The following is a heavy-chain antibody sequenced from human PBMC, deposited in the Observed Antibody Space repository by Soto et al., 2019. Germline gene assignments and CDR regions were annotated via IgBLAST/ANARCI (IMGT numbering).Heavy chain of an antibody. D-gene: IGHD3-22*01. CDR2: IIPIFGTA. CDR3: ACSFKYYYDRSGYPYTNWFDP. V-gene: IGHV1-69*13. Sequence: ASVKVSCKASGGTFSSYAISWVRQAPGQGLEWMGGIIPIFGTANYAQKFQGRVTITADESTSTAYMELSSLRSEDTAVYYCACSFKYYYDRSGYPYTNWFDPWGQGTLVTVSS. J-gene: IGHJ5*02. CDR1: GGTFSSYA.